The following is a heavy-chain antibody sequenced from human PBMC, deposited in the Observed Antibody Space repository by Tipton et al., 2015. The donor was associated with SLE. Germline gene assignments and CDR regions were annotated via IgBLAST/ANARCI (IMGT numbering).Heavy chain of an antibody. CDR3: ARQVGAGRWCFDL. CDR1: GGYITGHH. D-gene: IGHD1-26*01. CDR2: IFYTGTT. V-gene: IGHV4-59*08. J-gene: IGHJ2*01. Sequence: GLVKPSETLSLTCIVSGGYITGHHWSWIRQPPGKGLEWIGYIFYTGTTEYNPSLKSRVTTSVDTSKSQFSLKLTSLTAADTALYYCARQVGAGRWCFDLWGRGTLVTVSS.